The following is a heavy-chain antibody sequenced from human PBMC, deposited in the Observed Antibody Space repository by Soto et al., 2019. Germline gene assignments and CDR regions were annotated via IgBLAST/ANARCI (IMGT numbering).Heavy chain of an antibody. Sequence: SETLSLTCAVSGGSISSNNWWTWIRQPPGKGLEWIGYIYQSGTTNYNASLKSRVTISIDTSKNQFFLKLNSVTAADTAVYYCARDSSGRHDYWGQGTLVTVSS. CDR1: GGSISSNN. D-gene: IGHD3-22*01. J-gene: IGHJ4*02. CDR3: ARDSSGRHDY. V-gene: IGHV4-59*01. CDR2: IYQSGTT.